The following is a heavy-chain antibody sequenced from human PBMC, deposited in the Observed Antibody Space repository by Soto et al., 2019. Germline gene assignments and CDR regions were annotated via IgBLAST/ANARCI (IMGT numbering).Heavy chain of an antibody. CDR3: STRAYDTNGYYRFDP. V-gene: IGHV4-34*01. D-gene: IGHD3-22*01. CDR2: INHSGRV. Sequence: SETLSLTCAVYGGSFSGHSCTWIRHSPGKGLEWIGDINHSGRVNYSPSLKSRVTISLDTSKNQFSLTLSAVTAADTAMYYCSTRAYDTNGYYRFDPWGQGTLVTVSS. CDR1: GGSFSGHS. J-gene: IGHJ5*01.